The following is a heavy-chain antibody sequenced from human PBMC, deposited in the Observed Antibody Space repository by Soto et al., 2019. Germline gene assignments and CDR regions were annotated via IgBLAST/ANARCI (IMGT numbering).Heavy chain of an antibody. J-gene: IGHJ5*02. CDR3: AGDKGWFDP. CDR1: GLNFRHYG. Sequence: QVHLVESGGGVVQPGRSLRLSCAASGLNFRHYGVHWVRQAPGKGLEWVALIWYDGSDKYYADSVKGRFAISRDNSKSTVYRHMSSLRVDDTAVYYCAGDKGWFDPWGQGTLVTVSS. CDR2: IWYDGSDK. V-gene: IGHV3-33*01.